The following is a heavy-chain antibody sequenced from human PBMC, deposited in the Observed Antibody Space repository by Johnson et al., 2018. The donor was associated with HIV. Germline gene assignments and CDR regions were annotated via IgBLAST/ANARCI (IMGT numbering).Heavy chain of an antibody. D-gene: IGHD3-22*01. CDR3: ARDSRISLIVVVSRGGFDI. Sequence: QVQLVESGGGVVQPGGSLRLSCAGSGFTFSSYGMHWVRQAPGKGLEWVAVISNDGSFQYYTDSVKGRFPISRDNSKNTLYLQMNSLRAEDTAVYYCARDSRISLIVVVSRGGFDIWGQGTMVTVSS. CDR2: ISNDGSFQ. CDR1: GFTFSSYG. J-gene: IGHJ3*02. V-gene: IGHV3-30*19.